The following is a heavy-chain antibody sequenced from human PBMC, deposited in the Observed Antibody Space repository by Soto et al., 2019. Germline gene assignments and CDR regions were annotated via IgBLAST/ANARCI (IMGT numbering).Heavy chain of an antibody. CDR1: GFTFSNYD. CDR2: ISGSGSIT. CDR3: SKRGGCYFDS. Sequence: EVQLLESGGGLVQPGGSLRLSCAASGFTFSNYDVSWVRQAPGKGLAWFSAISGSGSITYYANSVKGRITISRDNSKNTLYLQMNSLRGEDTAVYYCSKRGGCYFDSWGQGTLVTVSS. V-gene: IGHV3-23*01. J-gene: IGHJ4*02. D-gene: IGHD3-16*01.